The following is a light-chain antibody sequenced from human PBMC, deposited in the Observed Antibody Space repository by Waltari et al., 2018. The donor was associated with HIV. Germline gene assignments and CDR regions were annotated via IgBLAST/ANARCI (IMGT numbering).Light chain of an antibody. CDR1: STDISGYDY. CDR3: SSYTDFITPHV. V-gene: IGLV2-8*01. CDR2: EVN. J-gene: IGLJ1*01. Sequence: QSALTQPPSASGSLGQSVTISCPGTSTDISGYDYVSWYQQHPGKAPKLLIYEVNKRPSGVPDRFSASRSDNRASLTVSGLQYEDEAEYYCSSYTDFITPHVFGTGTKVTVL.